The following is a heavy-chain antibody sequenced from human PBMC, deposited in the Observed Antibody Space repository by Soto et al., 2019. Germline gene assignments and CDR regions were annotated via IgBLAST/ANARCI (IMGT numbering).Heavy chain of an antibody. V-gene: IGHV1-69*12. CDR1: GGSLSNYG. Sequence: QVQLVQSGAEVKKPGSSVKVSCKASGGSLSNYGISWVRQAPGQGLEWMGGIIPVFGTANYAQKFQGRVTITADESTSIVYMDVTILKSEDTAVYYCARGDATKIVVTTYYAMDVWGQGTTVTVSS. J-gene: IGHJ6*02. D-gene: IGHD3-9*01. CDR3: ARGDATKIVVTTYYAMDV. CDR2: IIPVFGTA.